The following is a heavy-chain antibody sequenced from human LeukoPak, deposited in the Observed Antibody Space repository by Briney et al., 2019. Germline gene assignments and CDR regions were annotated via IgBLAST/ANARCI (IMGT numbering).Heavy chain of an antibody. CDR2: IKQDGSEK. D-gene: IGHD6-13*01. J-gene: IGHJ6*02. V-gene: IGHV3-7*01. CDR3: ARGPLITAGTGYYYGMDV. CDR1: GFTFSSYW. Sequence: GGSLRLSCAASGFTFSSYWMSWVRQAPGKGLEWVANIKQDGSEKYYVDSVKDRFTISRDNAKNSLYLQMNSLRAEDTAVYYCARGPLITAGTGYYYGMDVWGQGTTVTVSS.